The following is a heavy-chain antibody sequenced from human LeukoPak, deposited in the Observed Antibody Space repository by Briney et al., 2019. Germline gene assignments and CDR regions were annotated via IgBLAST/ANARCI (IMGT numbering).Heavy chain of an antibody. CDR3: ARGGWTGTTSIDY. Sequence: SETLSLTCTVSGYSISSGYYWGWIRQPPGKGLEWIGSIYHSGSTYYNPSLKSRVTISVDTSKNQFSLKLSSVTAADTAVYYCARGGWTGTTSIDYWGQGTLVTVSS. D-gene: IGHD1-1*01. CDR1: GYSISSGYY. CDR2: IYHSGST. V-gene: IGHV4-38-2*02. J-gene: IGHJ4*02.